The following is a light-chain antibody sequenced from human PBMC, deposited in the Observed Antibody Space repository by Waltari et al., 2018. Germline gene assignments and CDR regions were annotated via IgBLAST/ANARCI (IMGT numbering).Light chain of an antibody. Sequence: DIVMTQSPDSLAVSLGERATSPCKSIQSVFYSSNNKNYLAWYQHKPGQPPRLLPYWASTRASWAPDRFTGSGSGTDFTLTISSLQAEDVAVYYCHQYYITPPTFGQGTKVEIK. CDR3: HQYYITPPT. V-gene: IGKV4-1*01. CDR1: QSVFYSSNNKNY. J-gene: IGKJ1*01. CDR2: WAS.